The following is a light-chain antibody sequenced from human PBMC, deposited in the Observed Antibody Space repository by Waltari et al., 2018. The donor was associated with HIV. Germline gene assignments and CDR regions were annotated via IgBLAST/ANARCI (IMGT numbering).Light chain of an antibody. Sequence: DIQMTQSPSSLSASVGDRVTITCQASRDISNYLHWYQQKPGKAPELLIYDASNLETGVPSRFSGSGSGTDFTFTISSLQPEDVATYYCQQYDNLPPGPLTFVVGTKVELK. V-gene: IGKV1-33*01. J-gene: IGKJ4*01. CDR2: DAS. CDR1: RDISNY. CDR3: QQYDNLPPGPLT.